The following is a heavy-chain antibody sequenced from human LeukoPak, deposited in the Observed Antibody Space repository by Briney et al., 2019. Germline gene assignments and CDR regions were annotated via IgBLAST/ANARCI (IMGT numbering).Heavy chain of an antibody. CDR2: ISYDGTEK. Sequence: GGSLRLSCAASGLSFSSYAMHWVRQAPGKGLEWVAVISYDGTEKYYGDSVKGRFTISRDNSKNTLYLQMNSLRAEDTALYYCAKDGHGVPLDYWGQGTLVTVSP. CDR3: AKDGHGVPLDY. CDR1: GLSFSSYA. J-gene: IGHJ4*02. D-gene: IGHD4-17*01. V-gene: IGHV3-30-3*01.